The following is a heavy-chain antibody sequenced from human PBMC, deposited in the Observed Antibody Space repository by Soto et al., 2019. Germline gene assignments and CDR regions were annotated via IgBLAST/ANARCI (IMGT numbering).Heavy chain of an antibody. V-gene: IGHV3-30*03. CDR2: ISYDGSNK. CDR3: ARDPSYYGMDV. CDR1: GFTFSSYG. Sequence: QPGGSLRLSCAASGFTFSSYGMHWVRQAPGKGLEWVAVISYDGSNKYYADSVKGRFTISRDNSKNTLYLQMNSLRSEDTAVYYCARDPSYYGMDVWGQGTTVTVSS. J-gene: IGHJ6*02.